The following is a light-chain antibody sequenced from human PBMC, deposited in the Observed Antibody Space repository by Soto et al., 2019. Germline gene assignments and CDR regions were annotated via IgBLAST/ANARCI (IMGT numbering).Light chain of an antibody. CDR2: EVN. V-gene: IGLV2-8*01. Sequence: QSALTQPPSASGSPGQSVTISCTGTSSDVGGYNYVSWYQQHPGKAPKLMIYEVNKRPSGVPDRFSGSKSGNTASLTVSGLLAEDEADYYCSSYAGSDRMVFGGGTTLTVL. J-gene: IGLJ2*01. CDR3: SSYAGSDRMV. CDR1: SSDVGGYNY.